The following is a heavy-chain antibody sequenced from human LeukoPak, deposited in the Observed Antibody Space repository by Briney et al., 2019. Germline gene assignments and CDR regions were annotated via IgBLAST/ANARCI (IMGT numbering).Heavy chain of an antibody. CDR3: ARGGYHAYYLDY. D-gene: IGHD5-18*01. CDR1: GFTFSDYS. V-gene: IGHV3-48*04. Sequence: GGSLRLSCAASGFTFSDYSMNWVRQAPGKGLEWVSYISFSVNTKYYGDSVKGRLTISRDNAKNTLYLQMNSLRAEDTAVYYCARGGYHAYYLDYWGQGSLVTVSS. J-gene: IGHJ4*02. CDR2: ISFSVNTK.